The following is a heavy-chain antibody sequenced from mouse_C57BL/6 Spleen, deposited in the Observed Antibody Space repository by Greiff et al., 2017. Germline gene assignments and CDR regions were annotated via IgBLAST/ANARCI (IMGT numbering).Heavy chain of an antibody. J-gene: IGHJ1*03. D-gene: IGHD1-1*01. V-gene: IGHV5-12*01. CDR2: ISNGGGST. Sequence: EVKVEESGGGLVQPGGSLKLSCAASGFTFSDYYMYWVRQTPEKRLEWVAYISNGGGSTYYPDTVKGRFTISRDNAKNTLYLQMSRLKSEDAAMYYCARRYYGSSPLWYFDVWGTGTTVTVSS. CDR3: ARRYYGSSPLWYFDV. CDR1: GFTFSDYY.